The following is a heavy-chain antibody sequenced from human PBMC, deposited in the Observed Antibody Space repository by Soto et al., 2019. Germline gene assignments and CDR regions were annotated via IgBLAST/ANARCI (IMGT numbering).Heavy chain of an antibody. Sequence: ASVKVSCKASGGTFSSYTISWVRQAPGQGLEWMGRIIPILGIANYAQKFQGRVTITADKSTSTAYMELSSLRSEDTAVYYCARKDAVTDFDYWGQGTLVTVSS. D-gene: IGHD4-17*01. V-gene: IGHV1-69*02. J-gene: IGHJ4*02. CDR3: ARKDAVTDFDY. CDR1: GGTFSSYT. CDR2: IIPILGIA.